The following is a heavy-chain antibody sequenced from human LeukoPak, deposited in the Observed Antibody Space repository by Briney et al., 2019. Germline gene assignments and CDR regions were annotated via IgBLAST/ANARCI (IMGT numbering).Heavy chain of an antibody. CDR2: ISPYNGNT. D-gene: IGHD1-14*01. CDR1: GYTFTSYG. J-gene: IGHJ5*02. CDR3: ARDRLSPGPDGNWFDP. Sequence: GASVKVSCKASGYTFTSYGVSWVRQAPGQGLEWMGWISPYNGNTNYAQKLQGRVTMTTDTSTSTAYMELRSLRSDDTAVYYCARDRLSPGPDGNWFDPWGQGTLVTVSS. V-gene: IGHV1-18*01.